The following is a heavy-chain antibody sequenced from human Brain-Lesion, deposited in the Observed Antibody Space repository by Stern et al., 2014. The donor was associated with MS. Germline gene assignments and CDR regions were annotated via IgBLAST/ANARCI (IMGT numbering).Heavy chain of an antibody. J-gene: IGHJ4*01. V-gene: IGHV5-51*01. CDR1: GYRFTSNW. Sequence: VQLVQSGAEVKKPGESLKISCKGSGYRFTSNWIGWVRQLPGKGLEWMGIIWPGDSDARYSPSFQGQVTISADKSISTAYLQWSSLQASDTAMYYCARRGDSSSSGFDYWGHGTLVIVSS. CDR2: IWPGDSDA. D-gene: IGHD6-6*01. CDR3: ARRGDSSSSGFDY.